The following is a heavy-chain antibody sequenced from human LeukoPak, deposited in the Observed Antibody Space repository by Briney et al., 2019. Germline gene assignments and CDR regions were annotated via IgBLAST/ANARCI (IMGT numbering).Heavy chain of an antibody. CDR1: GFTFSSYE. J-gene: IGHJ3*02. CDR2: ISISGSTI. Sequence: PGGSLRLSCAASGFTFSSYEMNWVRQAPGKGLEWVSYISISGSTIYYAVSVKGRFTISRDNAKNSLYLQMNSLRVEDTAVYYCAREGLWGAARDAFDIWGQGTMVTVSS. D-gene: IGHD6-6*01. CDR3: AREGLWGAARDAFDI. V-gene: IGHV3-48*03.